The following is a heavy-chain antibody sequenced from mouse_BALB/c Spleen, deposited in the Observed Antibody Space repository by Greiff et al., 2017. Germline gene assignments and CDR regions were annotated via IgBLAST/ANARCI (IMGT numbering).Heavy chain of an antibody. Sequence: EVQGVESGPGLVKPSQTVSLTCTVTGISITTGNYRWSWIRQFPGNKLEWIGYIYYSGTITYNPSLTSRTTITRDTSKNQFFMENNSLTAEYTATYYCERERRASTMNATGPFDYWGQGTTLTVSS. CDR2: IYYSGTI. V-gene: IGHV3-5*02. J-gene: IGHJ2*01. CDR1: GISITTGNYR. CDR3: ERERRASTMNATGPFDY. D-gene: IGHD2-4*01.